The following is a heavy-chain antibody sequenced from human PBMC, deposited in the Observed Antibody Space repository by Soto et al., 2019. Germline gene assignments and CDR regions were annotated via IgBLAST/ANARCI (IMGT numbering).Heavy chain of an antibody. CDR1: GYTLTELS. Sequence: PGPPVKVSCKVSGYTLTELSMHWVRQAPGKGLEWMGGFDPEDGETIYAQKFQGRVTMTEDTSTDTAYMELSSLRSEDTAVYYCATDSPKYCSSASCFKWGWFDPWGQGTLVTVSS. V-gene: IGHV1-24*01. D-gene: IGHD2-2*01. CDR2: FDPEDGET. CDR3: ATDSPKYCSSASCFKWGWFDP. J-gene: IGHJ5*02.